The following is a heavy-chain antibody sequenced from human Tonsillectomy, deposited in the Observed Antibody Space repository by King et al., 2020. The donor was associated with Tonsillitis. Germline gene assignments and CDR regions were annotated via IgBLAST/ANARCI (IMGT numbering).Heavy chain of an antibody. CDR2: ISNDGSNK. CDR1: GFTFSSFA. CDR3: ARSKGYNYGKRIAD. V-gene: IGHV3-30*04. Sequence: HVQLVESGGGVVQPGRSLRLSCTASGFTFSSFAMHWVRQAPGTGLEWVALISNDGSNKYYRDSVRGRFTISRDNSKNTLSLQMDSLRPEDTAMYYCARSKGYNYGKRIADWGQGALVTVSS. D-gene: IGHD5-18*01. J-gene: IGHJ4*02.